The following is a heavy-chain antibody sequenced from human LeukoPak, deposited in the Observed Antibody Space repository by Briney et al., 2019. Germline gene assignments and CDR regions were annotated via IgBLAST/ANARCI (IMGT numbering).Heavy chain of an antibody. CDR2: IYHSGST. J-gene: IGHJ4*02. CDR3: ARRSWYIDY. D-gene: IGHD6-13*01. CDR1: GGSISSGGYS. Sequence: SETLSLTCAVSGGSISSGGYSWSWIRQPPGKGLEWIGYIYHSGSTYYNPSLKSRVTISVDRSKNQFSLKLSSVTAADTAVYFCARRSWYIDYWGQGTLVTVSS. V-gene: IGHV4-30-2*01.